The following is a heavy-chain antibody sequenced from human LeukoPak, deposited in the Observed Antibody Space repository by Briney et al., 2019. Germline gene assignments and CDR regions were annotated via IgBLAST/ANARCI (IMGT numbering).Heavy chain of an antibody. CDR3: AREKYSSSWQFDY. V-gene: IGHV1-69*13. J-gene: IGHJ4*02. CDR1: GGTFSSYA. D-gene: IGHD6-13*01. CDR2: IIPIFGTA. Sequence: GASVEVSCKASGGTFSSYAISWVRQAPGQGLEWMGGIIPIFGTANYAQKFQGRVTITADESTSTAYMELSSLRSEDTAVYYCAREKYSSSWQFDYWGQGTLVTVSS.